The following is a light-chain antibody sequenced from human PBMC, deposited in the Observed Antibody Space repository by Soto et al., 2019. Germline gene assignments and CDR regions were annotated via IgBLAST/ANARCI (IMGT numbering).Light chain of an antibody. CDR2: DVT. Sequence: QSALTQPASVSGSPGQSITISCTGTSSAVGSSTFVSWYQQHPGKAPKLMIYDVTNRPSGVSNRFSGSESGNTASLTISGLQAEDEADYYGSSYTTISTLGFGGGTKLTVL. CDR1: SSAVGSSTF. V-gene: IGLV2-14*03. J-gene: IGLJ2*01. CDR3: SSYTTISTLG.